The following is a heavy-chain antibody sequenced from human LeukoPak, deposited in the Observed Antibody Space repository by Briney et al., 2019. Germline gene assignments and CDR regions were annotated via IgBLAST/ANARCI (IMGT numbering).Heavy chain of an antibody. CDR1: GGSISSYY. Sequence: PSETLSLTCTVSGGSISSYYWSWIRQPPGKGLEWIGYIYYSGSTNYNPSLKSRVTISVDTSKNQFSLKLSSVTAADTAVYYCARGESSGSYYWGQGTLVTVSS. CDR3: ARGESSGSYY. V-gene: IGHV4-59*01. CDR2: IYYSGST. D-gene: IGHD6-19*01. J-gene: IGHJ4*02.